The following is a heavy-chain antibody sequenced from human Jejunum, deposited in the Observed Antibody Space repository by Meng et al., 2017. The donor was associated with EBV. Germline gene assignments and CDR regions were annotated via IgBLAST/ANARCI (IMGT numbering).Heavy chain of an antibody. V-gene: IGHV3-74*01. CDR1: GFTLSDHW. CDR2: INPDGRTI. J-gene: IGHJ4*02. D-gene: IGHD1-26*01. Sequence: EVREVDPGGGLFQPGGSLRLSCAASGFTLSDHWIHWVRQAPGEGLMWVSRINPDGRTINYGDSVKGRFTISRDNAKNTAYLQMNSLRAEDTAVYYCTRAGYYRFDCWGQGALVTVSS. CDR3: TRAGYYRFDC.